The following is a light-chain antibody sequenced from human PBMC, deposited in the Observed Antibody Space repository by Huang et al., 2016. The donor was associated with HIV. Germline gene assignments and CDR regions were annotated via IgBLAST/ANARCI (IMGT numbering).Light chain of an antibody. Sequence: DIVMTQSPDSLAVSLGERATINCKSSQSVLYSSNNKNYLAWYQQKPGQPPKLLIYCASTRESGVPDRFNGSGSGTDFTLTISGLQAEDVAVYYCQQYNTSPCTFGQGTKLEIK. CDR3: QQYNTSPCT. CDR2: CAS. CDR1: QSVLYSSNNKNY. J-gene: IGKJ2*02. V-gene: IGKV4-1*01.